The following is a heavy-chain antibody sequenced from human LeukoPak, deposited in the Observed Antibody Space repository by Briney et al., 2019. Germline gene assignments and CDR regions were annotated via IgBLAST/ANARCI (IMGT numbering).Heavy chain of an antibody. CDR2: ISGSGGST. CDR3: AKVRGGYTYGPFDD. D-gene: IGHD5-18*01. V-gene: IGHV3-23*01. J-gene: IGHJ4*02. Sequence: GGSLRLSCAASGFTFGSYAMSWVRQAPGKGLEWVSAISGSGGSTYYADSVKGRFTISRDNSKNTLYLQMNSLRAEDTAVYYCAKVRGGYTYGPFDDWGQGTLVTVSS. CDR1: GFTFGSYA.